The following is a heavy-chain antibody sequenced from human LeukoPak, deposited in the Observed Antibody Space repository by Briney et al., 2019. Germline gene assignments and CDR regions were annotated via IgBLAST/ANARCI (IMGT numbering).Heavy chain of an antibody. CDR1: GFTFSSYE. D-gene: IGHD5-24*01. Sequence: LTGGSLRLSCAASGFTFSSYEMNWVRQAPGKGLEWVSYISSSGSTIYYADSVKGRFTISRDNAKNSLYLQMNSLRVEDTAVYYCAKLLRDVTIYDFWGHGDLVTVSS. J-gene: IGHJ4*01. CDR3: AKLLRDVTIYDF. V-gene: IGHV3-48*03. CDR2: ISSSGSTI.